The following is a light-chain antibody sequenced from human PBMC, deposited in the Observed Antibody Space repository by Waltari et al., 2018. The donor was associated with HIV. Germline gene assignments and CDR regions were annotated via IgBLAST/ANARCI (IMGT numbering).Light chain of an antibody. V-gene: IGKV1-39*01. Sequence: DIQMTQSPSSLSASVGDRVTITCRASQTIRSYLNWYQQKPGKAPNLLIYTASSLQSGVPSRFRGSGSGTDFTLTISSLQPEDFATYYCQQSYSTPPTFGGGTKVEIK. J-gene: IGKJ4*01. CDR2: TAS. CDR3: QQSYSTPPT. CDR1: QTIRSY.